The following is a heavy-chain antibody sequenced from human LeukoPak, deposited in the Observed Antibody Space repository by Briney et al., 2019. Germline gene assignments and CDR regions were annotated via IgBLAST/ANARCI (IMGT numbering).Heavy chain of an antibody. Sequence: KPSETLSLTCTVSGGSISSYYWSWIRQHPGKGLEWIGYIYYSGSTYYNPSLKSRITISADTSANQFSLRLSSVTAADTAVYYCARDTYYFDSSAYPLGWFDPWGQGTLVTVSS. J-gene: IGHJ5*02. CDR2: IYYSGST. V-gene: IGHV4-59*06. D-gene: IGHD3-22*01. CDR3: ARDTYYFDSSAYPLGWFDP. CDR1: GGSISSYY.